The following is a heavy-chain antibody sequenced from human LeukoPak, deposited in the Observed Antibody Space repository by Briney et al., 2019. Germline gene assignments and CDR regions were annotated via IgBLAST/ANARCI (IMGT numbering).Heavy chain of an antibody. Sequence: GGSLRLSCAASGFTFSSYAMSWVRQAPGKGLEWVSAISGSGGSTYYADSVKGRFTISRDNSKNTLYLQMNSLRAEDTAVYYCAKGMSVRSVAVPAAWAPDYWGQGTLVTVSS. J-gene: IGHJ4*02. CDR3: AKGMSVRSVAVPAAWAPDY. D-gene: IGHD2-2*01. CDR2: ISGSGGST. V-gene: IGHV3-23*01. CDR1: GFTFSSYA.